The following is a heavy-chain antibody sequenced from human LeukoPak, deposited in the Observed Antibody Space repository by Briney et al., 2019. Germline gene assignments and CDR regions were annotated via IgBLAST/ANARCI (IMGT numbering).Heavy chain of an antibody. V-gene: IGHV4-38-2*01. CDR1: GYSISSAYY. CDR2: IYHSGNT. Sequence: SETLSLTCAVSGYSISSAYYWGWIRQPPGKGLEWIGSIYHSGNTYYNPSLKSRVTMSVDTSKNQFSLKLSSVTAADTAVYYCARDYTSSGYYYYMDVWGKGTTVTVSS. CDR3: ARDYTSSGYYYYMDV. D-gene: IGHD6-6*01. J-gene: IGHJ6*03.